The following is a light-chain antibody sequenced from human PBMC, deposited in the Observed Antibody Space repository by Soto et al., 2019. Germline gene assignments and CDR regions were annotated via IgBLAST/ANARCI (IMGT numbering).Light chain of an antibody. CDR1: SGHSSYA. CDR3: QTWGTGFQF. V-gene: IGLV4-69*01. Sequence: QSVLTQSPSASASLGASVKLTCTLSSGHSSYAIAWHQKQPGKGPRYLMDLNNDGSHTKGDGIPDRFSGSSSGADRYLIISSLQAEDEADYYGQTWGTGFQFFGGGTQLTVL. CDR2: LNNDGSH. J-gene: IGLJ7*01.